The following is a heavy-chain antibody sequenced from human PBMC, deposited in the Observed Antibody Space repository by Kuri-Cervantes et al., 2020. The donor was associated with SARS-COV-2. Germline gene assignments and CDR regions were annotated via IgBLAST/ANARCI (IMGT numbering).Heavy chain of an antibody. CDR2: ISSSSSYI. CDR1: GGSFSGYY. D-gene: IGHD5-12*01. CDR3: AREGIGGYDYDAFDI. Sequence: LSLTCAVYGGSFSGYYWSWIRQPPGKGLEWVSSISSSSSYIYYADSVKGRFTISRDNAKNSLYLQMNSLRAEDTAVYYCAREGIGGYDYDAFDIWGQGTMVTVSS. J-gene: IGHJ3*02. V-gene: IGHV3-11*04.